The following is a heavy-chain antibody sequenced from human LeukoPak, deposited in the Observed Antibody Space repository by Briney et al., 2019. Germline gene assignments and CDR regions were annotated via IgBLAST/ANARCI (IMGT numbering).Heavy chain of an antibody. CDR1: GGSISSYY. V-gene: IGHV4-34*01. Sequence: SETLSLTCTVSGGSISSYYWSWIRQPPGKGLEWIGEINHSGSTNYNPSLKSRVTISVDTSKNQFSLKLSSVTAADTAVYYCAKGLLRIDYWGQGTLVTVSS. D-gene: IGHD3-22*01. J-gene: IGHJ4*02. CDR3: AKGLLRIDY. CDR2: INHSGST.